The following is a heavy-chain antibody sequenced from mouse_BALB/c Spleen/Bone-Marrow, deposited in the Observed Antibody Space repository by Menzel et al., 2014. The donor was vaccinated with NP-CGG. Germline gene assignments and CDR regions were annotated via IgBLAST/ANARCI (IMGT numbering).Heavy chain of an antibody. CDR1: GYTFTSYY. CDR2: IYPGDGST. J-gene: IGHJ4*01. CDR3: ERDGYDGGGYYYAMDY. V-gene: IGHV1S56*01. D-gene: IGHD2-2*01. Sequence: VQLQQSGPELVKPGASVKMSCKASGYTFTSYYIHWVKQRPGQGLEWIGWIYPGDGSTKYNEKFKGKTTLTADKSSSTAYMLLSSLTSEDSAIYFCERDGYDGGGYYYAMDYWGQGTSVTVSS.